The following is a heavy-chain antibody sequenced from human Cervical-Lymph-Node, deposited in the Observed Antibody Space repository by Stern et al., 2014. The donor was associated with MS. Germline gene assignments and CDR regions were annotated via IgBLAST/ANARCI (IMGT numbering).Heavy chain of an antibody. CDR1: GFTFSSYG. Sequence: VQLLESVGGVVQPGRSLRLSCAASGFTFSSYGMHWVRQAPGKGLEWVAVISYDGSNQYYADSVKGRFTISRDNSKNTLYLQMNSLRAEDTAVYYCAKDLGGSYYHYYYGMDVWGQGTTVTVSS. CDR3: AKDLGGSYYHYYYGMDV. D-gene: IGHD1-26*01. J-gene: IGHJ6*02. CDR2: ISYDGSNQ. V-gene: IGHV3-30*18.